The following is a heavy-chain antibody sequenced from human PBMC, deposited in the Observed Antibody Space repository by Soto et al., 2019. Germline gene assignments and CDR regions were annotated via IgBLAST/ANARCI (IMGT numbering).Heavy chain of an antibody. D-gene: IGHD4-17*01. Sequence: SETLSLTCAVSGGSISSGGYSWSWIRQPPRKGLEWIGYIYHSGTTYYNPSLKSRVTISVDRSKNQFSLKLSSVTAADTAVYYCARAHYGDYGYGMDVWGQGTTVTVSS. CDR2: IYHSGTT. CDR3: ARAHYGDYGYGMDV. J-gene: IGHJ6*02. CDR1: GGSISSGGYS. V-gene: IGHV4-30-2*01.